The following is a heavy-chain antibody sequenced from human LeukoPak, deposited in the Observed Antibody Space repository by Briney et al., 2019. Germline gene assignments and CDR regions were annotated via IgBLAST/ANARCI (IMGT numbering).Heavy chain of an antibody. CDR1: GFTFSNYG. D-gene: IGHD3-22*01. CDR2: ISSTSSTE. J-gene: IGHJ4*02. V-gene: IGHV3-48*02. CDR3: ASIEYYYDSSFDY. Sequence: GGSLRLSCSASGFTFSNYGMNWVRQAPGTGLEWVSYISSTSSTEYYADSVKGRFTISRDNAKNSLYLQMNSLRDEDTAVYYCASIEYYYDSSFDYWGQGTLVTVSS.